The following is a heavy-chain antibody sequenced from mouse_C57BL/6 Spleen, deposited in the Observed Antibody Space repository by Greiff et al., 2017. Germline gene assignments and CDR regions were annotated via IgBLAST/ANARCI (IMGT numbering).Heavy chain of an antibody. CDR2: ISSGSSTI. D-gene: IGHD4-1*01. J-gene: IGHJ2*01. CDR3: ARYWELDY. Sequence: EVQLVESGGGLVKPGGSLKLSCAASGFTFSDYGMHWVRQAPEKGLEWVAYISSGSSTIYYADTVKGRFTISRDNAKNTLFLQMTSLRSEDTAMYYCARYWELDYWGQGTTLTVSS. CDR1: GFTFSDYG. V-gene: IGHV5-17*01.